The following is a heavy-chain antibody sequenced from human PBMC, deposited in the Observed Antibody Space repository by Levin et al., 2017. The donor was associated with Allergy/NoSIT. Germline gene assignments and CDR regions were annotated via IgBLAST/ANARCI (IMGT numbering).Heavy chain of an antibody. J-gene: IGHJ4*02. CDR1: GYTFTNHA. D-gene: IGHD6-19*01. CDR3: ARGSPAVAPDL. Sequence: GESLKISCKASGYTFTNHAVIWVRQAPGQGPEWMGWISNYNGNTMYAKKLQGRATMTTDTSTSTAYMELRSLRSDDTAVYYCARGSPAVAPDLWGQGTLVTVSS. V-gene: IGHV1-18*01. CDR2: ISNYNGNT.